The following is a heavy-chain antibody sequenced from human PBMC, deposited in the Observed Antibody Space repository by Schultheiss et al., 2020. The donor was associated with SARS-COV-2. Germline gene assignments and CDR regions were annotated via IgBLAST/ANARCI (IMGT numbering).Heavy chain of an antibody. D-gene: IGHD5-18*01. Sequence: ASVKVSCKASGYTFTSYYMHWVRQAPGQGLEWMGWINPNSGGTNYAQKFQGWVTMTRDTSISTAYMELSRLRSDDTVVYYCAREGDTAMATFDYWGQGTLVTVSS. CDR1: GYTFTSYY. CDR3: AREGDTAMATFDY. J-gene: IGHJ4*02. CDR2: INPNSGGT. V-gene: IGHV1-2*04.